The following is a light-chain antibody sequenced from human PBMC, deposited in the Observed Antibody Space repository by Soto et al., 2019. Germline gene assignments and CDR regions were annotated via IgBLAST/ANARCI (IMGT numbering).Light chain of an antibody. CDR1: QSFSNW. CDR3: QQYNSFPWT. Sequence: DIQMTQSPSTLSASVGARVPITCRASQSFSNWVAWYQQKPGKAPKLLIYKASTLESGVPSRFSGSGSGTQFTLTISSLQADDFATYYCQQYNSFPWTFGQGTKVDIK. J-gene: IGKJ1*01. V-gene: IGKV1-5*03. CDR2: KAS.